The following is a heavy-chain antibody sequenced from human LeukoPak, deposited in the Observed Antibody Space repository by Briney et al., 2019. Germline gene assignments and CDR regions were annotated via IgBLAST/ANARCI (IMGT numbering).Heavy chain of an antibody. D-gene: IGHD6-19*01. J-gene: IGHJ3*02. Sequence: GASVKVSCKASGYIFTTYGINWVRQAPGQGLEWMGWISGYNGATNYAQNFQVRVTMTTDTSTSTAYMELRSLRSDETAVYYCARDSLGVSRGWYRENTFDIWGQGTLVTVSS. CDR3: ARDSLGVSRGWYRENTFDI. CDR1: GYIFTTYG. V-gene: IGHV1-18*01. CDR2: ISGYNGAT.